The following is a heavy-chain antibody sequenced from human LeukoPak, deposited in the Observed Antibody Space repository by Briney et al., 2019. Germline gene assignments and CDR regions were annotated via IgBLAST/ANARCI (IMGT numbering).Heavy chain of an antibody. V-gene: IGHV4-34*01. CDR2: INHSGST. Sequence: SETLSLTCAVYGGSFSDYYWSWIRQPPGKGLEWIGEINHSGSTNYNPSLKSRVTISVDTSKNQFSLKLSSVTAAGTAVYYCARGPGYYGSGSYYKHWGQGTLVTVSS. D-gene: IGHD3-10*01. J-gene: IGHJ4*02. CDR3: ARGPGYYGSGSYYKH. CDR1: GGSFSDYY.